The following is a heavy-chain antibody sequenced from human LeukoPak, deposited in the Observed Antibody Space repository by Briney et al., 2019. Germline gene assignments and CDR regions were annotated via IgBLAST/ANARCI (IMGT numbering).Heavy chain of an antibody. CDR1: GFNFADYA. CDR3: ARVREEGGVSYDFWSGHLWAFDI. CDR2: INWKGDSI. J-gene: IGHJ3*02. Sequence: GGSLRLSCEASGFNFADYAMHWVRQAPGKGLEYVSGINWKGDSIGYADSVKGRFTISRDNAKNSLYLQMNSLRAEDTAVYYCARVREEGGVSYDFWSGHLWAFDIWGQGTMVTVSS. V-gene: IGHV3-9*01. D-gene: IGHD3-3*01.